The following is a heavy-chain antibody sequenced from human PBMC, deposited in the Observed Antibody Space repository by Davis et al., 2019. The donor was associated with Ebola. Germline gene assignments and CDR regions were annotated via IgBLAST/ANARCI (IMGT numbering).Heavy chain of an antibody. CDR3: ARGYGTFDY. V-gene: IGHV3-69-1*01. CDR2: ISSSSYI. J-gene: IGHJ4*02. CDR1: GFTVRTYF. D-gene: IGHD4-17*01. Sequence: ETLSLTCAATGFTVRTYFMNWVRQAPGKGLEWVSSISSSSYIYYADSVKGRFTISRDNAKNSLYLQMNSLRAEDTAVYYCARGYGTFDYWGRGTLVTVSA.